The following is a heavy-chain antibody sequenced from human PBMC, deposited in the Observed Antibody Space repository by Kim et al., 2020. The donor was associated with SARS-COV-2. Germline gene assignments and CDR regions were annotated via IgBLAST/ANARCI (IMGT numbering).Heavy chain of an antibody. CDR3: VTSPSWDYVWGSYGPYYFDY. CDR1: GFTFSSYA. D-gene: IGHD3-16*01. CDR2: ISSNGGST. J-gene: IGHJ4*02. Sequence: GGSLRLSCSASGFTFSSYAMHWVRQAPGKGLEYVSAISSNGGSTYYADSVKGRFTISRDNSKNTLYLKMSSLRAEDTAVYYCVTSPSWDYVWGSYGPYYFDYWGQGTLVTVSS. V-gene: IGHV3-64D*09.